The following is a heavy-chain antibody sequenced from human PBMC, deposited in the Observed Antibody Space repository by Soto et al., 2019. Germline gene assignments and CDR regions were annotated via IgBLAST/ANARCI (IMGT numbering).Heavy chain of an antibody. V-gene: IGHV1-69*01. Sequence: QVQLVQSGAEVKKPGSSVMVSCKASGGTFSSYAISWVRQAPGQGLEWMGGLIPIFGTENYAQKFQGRVTITAYESTSTAYMELSSLRSEDTAVYYCARDRIAGSKYYYGMDVWGQGTTVTVSS. CDR2: LIPIFGTE. CDR3: ARDRIAGSKYYYGMDV. J-gene: IGHJ6*02. D-gene: IGHD6-13*01. CDR1: GGTFSSYA.